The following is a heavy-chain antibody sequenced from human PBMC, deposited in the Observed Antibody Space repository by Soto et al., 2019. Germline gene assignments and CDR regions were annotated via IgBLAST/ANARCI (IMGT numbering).Heavy chain of an antibody. Sequence: ASVKVSCKASGYTFTSYDINWVRQATGQGLEWMGWMNPNSGNTGYAQKFQGRVTMTRNTSISTAYMELSSLRSEDTAVYYCARGGCSGGSCYSYYFDYWGQGTLVTVSS. V-gene: IGHV1-8*01. J-gene: IGHJ4*02. CDR1: GYTFTSYD. CDR2: MNPNSGNT. D-gene: IGHD2-15*01. CDR3: ARGGCSGGSCYSYYFDY.